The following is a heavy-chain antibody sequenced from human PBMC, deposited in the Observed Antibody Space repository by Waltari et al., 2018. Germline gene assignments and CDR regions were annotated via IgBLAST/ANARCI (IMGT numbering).Heavy chain of an antibody. V-gene: IGHV3-23*01. J-gene: IGHJ6*02. Sequence: PGGSLRLSCEASGFTFNNYAMSWVRQAPGRGLEWVSASSGGGTSTFYADSVKGRFTISRDISKNTLYLHMNGLRAEDTAIYYCTKRGSLYYYGMDVWGQGTTVTVSS. D-gene: IGHD3-10*01. CDR2: SSGGGTST. CDR1: GFTFNNYA. CDR3: TKRGSLYYYGMDV.